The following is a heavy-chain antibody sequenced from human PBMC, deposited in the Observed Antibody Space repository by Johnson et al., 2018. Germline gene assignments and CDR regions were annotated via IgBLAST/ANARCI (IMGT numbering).Heavy chain of an antibody. Sequence: VQLVQSGGAVVQPGGSLRLSCAASGFTFSSYSMYWVRQTPGKGLEWLSYISTSSSTIYYADSVKGRFTISRDNAKKALYLQMNSLRAEDTAVYYCARSLGRGGMDVWGQGTTVTVSS. CDR3: ARSLGRGGMDV. CDR1: GFTFSSYS. J-gene: IGHJ6*02. D-gene: IGHD3-10*01. V-gene: IGHV3-48*01. CDR2: ISTSSSTI.